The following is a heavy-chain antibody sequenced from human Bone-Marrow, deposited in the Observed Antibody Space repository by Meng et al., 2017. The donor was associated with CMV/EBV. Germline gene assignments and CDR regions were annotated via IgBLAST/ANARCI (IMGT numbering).Heavy chain of an antibody. Sequence: SETLSLTCAVSGGSISSSNWWSWVRQPPGKGLEWIGEIYHSGSTNYNPSLKSRVTISVDKSKNQFSLKLSSVTAADTAVYYCARDCGGDCSYFDYWGQGTLVTVSS. J-gene: IGHJ4*02. V-gene: IGHV4-4*02. CDR3: ARDCGGDCSYFDY. CDR1: GGSISSSNW. CDR2: IYHSGST. D-gene: IGHD2-21*01.